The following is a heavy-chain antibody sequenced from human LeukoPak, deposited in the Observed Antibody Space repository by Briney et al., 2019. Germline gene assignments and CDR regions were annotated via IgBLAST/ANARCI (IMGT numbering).Heavy chain of an antibody. Sequence: GSSVKVSCKASVGTFSRYATSWVRQAPGQGLDWMGRIIPILDIANYAQKFQGRVTITADKSTSTAYMELSSLRSEDTAVYYCARDPAATAGVAAAGSYYFDYWGQGTLVTVSS. CDR2: IIPILDIA. CDR3: ARDPAATAGVAAAGSYYFDY. D-gene: IGHD6-13*01. CDR1: VGTFSRYA. J-gene: IGHJ4*02. V-gene: IGHV1-69*04.